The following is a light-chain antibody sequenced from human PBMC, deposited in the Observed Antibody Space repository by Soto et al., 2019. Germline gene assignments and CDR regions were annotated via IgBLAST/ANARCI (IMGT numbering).Light chain of an antibody. Sequence: IGMTQSPATLSVSPGERATPSCRASQSVSSDLAWYHQKPGQAPRLLIYGASTRATGIPARFSGSGSGTDFTLTISRLEPEDFAVYYCQQYGSSPPITFGQGTRLEIK. CDR3: QQYGSSPPIT. V-gene: IGKV3-20*01. CDR1: QSVSSD. J-gene: IGKJ5*01. CDR2: GAS.